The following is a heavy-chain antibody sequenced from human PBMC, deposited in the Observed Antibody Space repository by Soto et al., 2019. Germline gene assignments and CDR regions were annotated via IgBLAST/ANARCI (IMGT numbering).Heavy chain of an antibody. CDR2: IGTAGET. CDR1: GFTFSSYD. J-gene: IGHJ4*02. V-gene: IGHV3-13*01. Sequence: GGSLLLACVSSGFTFSSYDMGWVRQPPGKGLDWVSAIGTAGETYYPGSVKGRFAISREGAKRPLYLQMNSLRVGDKAVYYCERGHSSSLANFDYWGQGTMVTVSS. CDR3: ERGHSSSLANFDY. D-gene: IGHD6-6*01.